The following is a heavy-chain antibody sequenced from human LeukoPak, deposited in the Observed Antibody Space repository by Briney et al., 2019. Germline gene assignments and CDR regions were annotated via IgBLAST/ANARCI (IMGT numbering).Heavy chain of an antibody. CDR3: AKQSAGSSTWYSLHFDY. CDR2: IKQDGSEK. Sequence: GGSLRLSCAASGFTFSSYWMSWVRQAPGKGLEWVANIKQDGSEKYYVDSVKGRFTISRDNARNSLYLQMNSLRAEDTAVYFCAKQSAGSSTWYSLHFDYWGEGTRVTVSS. D-gene: IGHD6-13*01. CDR1: GFTFSSYW. V-gene: IGHV3-7*03. J-gene: IGHJ4*02.